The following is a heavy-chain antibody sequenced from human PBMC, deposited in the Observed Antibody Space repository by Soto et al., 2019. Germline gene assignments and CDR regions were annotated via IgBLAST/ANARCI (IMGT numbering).Heavy chain of an antibody. D-gene: IGHD3-16*01. CDR2: IKGKVDGGST. Sequence: EVQLVESGGNLVNPGGSLRLSGATSGLTFSGAWLSWVRQAPGKGLEWVGRIKGKVDGGSTDYAAPVKGRFVISRDYSQDTLYIQINSLKHEDTAGSFCTTDCTGAYGGDYWGQGTLGTVSS. CDR1: GLTFSGAW. J-gene: IGHJ4*02. V-gene: IGHV3-15*01. CDR3: TTDCTGAYGGDY.